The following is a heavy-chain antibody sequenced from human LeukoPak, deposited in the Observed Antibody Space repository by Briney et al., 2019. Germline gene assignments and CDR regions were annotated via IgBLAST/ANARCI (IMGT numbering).Heavy chain of an antibody. CDR3: ASTYYLQNWFDP. J-gene: IGHJ5*02. D-gene: IGHD3-10*01. Sequence: PGGSLRLSCAASGFTFSSYEMNWVRQAPGKGLEWVSYISSSGNTIYYADSVKGRFTISRDNAKNSLYLQMNSLRAEDTAAYYCASTYYLQNWFDPWGQGTLVTVSS. CDR2: ISSSGNTI. V-gene: IGHV3-48*03. CDR1: GFTFSSYE.